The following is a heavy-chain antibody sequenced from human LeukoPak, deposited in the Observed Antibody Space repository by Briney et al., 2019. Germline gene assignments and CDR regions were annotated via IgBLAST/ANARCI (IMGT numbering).Heavy chain of an antibody. CDR2: IDYSGST. J-gene: IGHJ3*02. CDR3: ARADRSDYYSAPNAFDI. D-gene: IGHD3-22*01. CDR1: GGSISSHF. V-gene: IGHV4-59*11. Sequence: PSETLSLTCTVSGGSISSHFWSWIRQSPEKGLEWIGHIDYSGSTNSNPSLKSRVTMSVDTSKNQFSLRLSSVTAADTAVYFCARADRSDYYSAPNAFDIRGQGTMVAVSS.